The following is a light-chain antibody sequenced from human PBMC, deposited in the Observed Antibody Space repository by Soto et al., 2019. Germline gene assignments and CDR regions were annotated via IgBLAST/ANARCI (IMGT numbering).Light chain of an antibody. J-gene: IGKJ5*01. CDR2: RAS. CDR1: QNIGTN. Sequence: EMLMTQSPATLSVSPGERATLSCRASQNIGTNLAWYQQQPGQAPSLLIYRASTRAPGVPARFSGSGSGTEFTLAISSLQSEDFGVYYCQRQNGWPITFCQGTRLEIK. CDR3: QRQNGWPIT. V-gene: IGKV3-15*01.